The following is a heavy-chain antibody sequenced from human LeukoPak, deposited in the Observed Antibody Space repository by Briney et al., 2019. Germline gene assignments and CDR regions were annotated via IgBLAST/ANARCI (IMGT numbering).Heavy chain of an antibody. Sequence: SETLSLTCTVPGGSISSYYWSWIRQPPGKGLEWIGYIYYSGSTNYNPSLKSRVTISVDTSKNQFSLKLSSVTAADTAVYYCARLSLWSGYYYGMDVWGQGTTVAVSS. V-gene: IGHV4-59*01. D-gene: IGHD3-3*01. CDR1: GGSISSYY. J-gene: IGHJ6*02. CDR2: IYYSGST. CDR3: ARLSLWSGYYYGMDV.